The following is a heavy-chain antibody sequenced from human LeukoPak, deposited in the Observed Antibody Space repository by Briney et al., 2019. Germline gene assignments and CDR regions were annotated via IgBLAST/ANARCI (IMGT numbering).Heavy chain of an antibody. J-gene: IGHJ4*02. Sequence: QPGRSLRLSCAASGFTFDDYAMHWVRQAPGKGLEWVSGISWNSGSIGYADSVKGRFTISRDNAKNSLYLQMNSLRAEDTALYYCAKEGYSYIFDYWGQGTLVTVSS. CDR1: GFTFDDYA. D-gene: IGHD5-18*01. CDR2: ISWNSGSI. V-gene: IGHV3-9*01. CDR3: AKEGYSYIFDY.